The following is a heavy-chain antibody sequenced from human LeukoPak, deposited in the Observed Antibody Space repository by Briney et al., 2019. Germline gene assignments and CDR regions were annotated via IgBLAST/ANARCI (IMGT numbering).Heavy chain of an antibody. D-gene: IGHD3-16*01. CDR3: AIILRLGEKVRSFDY. Sequence: SETLSLTCTVSGGSISSSSYYWGWIRQPPGKGLEWIVSIYYSGSTYYHPSLKSRVTISVDTSKNQFSLKLSSVTAAATAVYYCAIILRLGEKVRSFDYWGQGTLVTVSS. J-gene: IGHJ4*02. CDR2: IYYSGST. V-gene: IGHV4-39*07. CDR1: GGSISSSSYY.